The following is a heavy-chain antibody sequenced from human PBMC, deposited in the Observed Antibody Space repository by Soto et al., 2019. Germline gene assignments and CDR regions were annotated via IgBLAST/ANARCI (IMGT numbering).Heavy chain of an antibody. D-gene: IGHD6-19*01. CDR1: GYTFTSYY. CDR2: INPSGGST. Sequence: ASVKVSCKASGYTFTSYYMHWVRQAPGQGLEWMGIINPSGGSTSYAQKFQGRVTMTRDTSTSTVYMELSSLRSEDTAVYYCARDLSVAGNYYYYGMDVWGQGTTVTVSS. V-gene: IGHV1-46*01. CDR3: ARDLSVAGNYYYYGMDV. J-gene: IGHJ6*02.